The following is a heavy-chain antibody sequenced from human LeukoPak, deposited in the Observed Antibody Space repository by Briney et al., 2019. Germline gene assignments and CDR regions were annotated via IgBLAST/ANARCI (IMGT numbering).Heavy chain of an antibody. V-gene: IGHV1-2*02. D-gene: IGHD3-10*01. Sequence: GASVKVSCKASGYTFTGYYMHWVRQAPGQGLEWMGWINPNSGGTNYAQKFQGRVTMTRDTSICTAYMELSRLRSDDTAVYYCARVYGSGSYGSGWFDPWGQGTLVTVSS. CDR1: GYTFTGYY. CDR2: INPNSGGT. CDR3: ARVYGSGSYGSGWFDP. J-gene: IGHJ5*02.